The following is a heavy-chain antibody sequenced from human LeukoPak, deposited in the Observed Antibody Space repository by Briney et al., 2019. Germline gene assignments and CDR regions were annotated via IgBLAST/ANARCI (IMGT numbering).Heavy chain of an antibody. Sequence: GGSLRLSCAASGFTVSSNYMSWVRQAPGKGLEWVSVISGSGGSTYYADSVKGRFTISRDNSKNTLYLQMNSLRAEDTAVYYCTKGLYSSSWYSYFDYWGQGTLVTVSS. CDR2: ISGSGGST. CDR3: TKGLYSSSWYSYFDY. J-gene: IGHJ4*02. CDR1: GFTVSSNY. V-gene: IGHV3-23*01. D-gene: IGHD6-13*01.